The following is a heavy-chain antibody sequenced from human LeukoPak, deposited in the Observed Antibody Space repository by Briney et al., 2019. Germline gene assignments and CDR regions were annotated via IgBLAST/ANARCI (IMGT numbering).Heavy chain of an antibody. CDR2: IYYSGST. D-gene: IGHD3-22*01. CDR1: GGSISSGGYY. J-gene: IGHJ5*02. CDR3: ARANGGGYYDSSTNWFDP. V-gene: IGHV4-31*03. Sequence: PSQTLSLTCTVSGGSISSGGYYWSWIRQHPGKGLEWIGYIYYSGSTYYNPSLKSRVTISVDTSKNQFSLKLSSVTAADTAVYYCARANGGGYYDSSTNWFDPWGQGTLVTVSS.